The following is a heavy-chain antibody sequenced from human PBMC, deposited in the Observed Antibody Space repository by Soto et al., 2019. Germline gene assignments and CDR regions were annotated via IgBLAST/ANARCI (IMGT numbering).Heavy chain of an antibody. CDR1: GYTFTTHT. J-gene: IGHJ4*02. CDR2: INVGIGDT. V-gene: IGHV1-3*01. CDR3: ARSGGKQPQH. Sequence: QVQLVQSGAEVKKPGASVKVSCKTSGYTFTTHTLHWVRQAPGQRLEWMGWINVGIGDTKYSQRFQGRVTISRDTSATTAHQEPKNLRSEDTAVQYLARSGGKQPQHWGQGTLVTVSS.